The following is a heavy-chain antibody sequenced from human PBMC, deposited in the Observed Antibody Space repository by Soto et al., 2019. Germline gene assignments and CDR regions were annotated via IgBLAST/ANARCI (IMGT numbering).Heavy chain of an antibody. D-gene: IGHD6-13*01. CDR2: ISDDGNSK. J-gene: IGHJ3*01. V-gene: IGHV3-30*03. Sequence: HVQLVESGGGVVQPGRSLRLSCAASGFIFRSYGMHWVRQAPGKGLEWVAGISDDGNSKYCADSVKGRFTSSRDNFMDTVYLHRNSASTDATAVYYSATGYIAATGVLDGIDLWGQGTMVTVSS. CDR3: ATGYIAATGVLDGIDL. CDR1: GFIFRSYG.